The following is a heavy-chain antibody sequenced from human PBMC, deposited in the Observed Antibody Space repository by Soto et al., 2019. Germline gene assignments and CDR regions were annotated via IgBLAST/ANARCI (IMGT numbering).Heavy chain of an antibody. CDR1: GYTFTSYY. D-gene: IGHD2-2*01. Sequence: ASVKVSCKASGYTFTSYYMHWVRQAPGQGLEWMGIINPSGGSTSYAQKFQGRVAMTRDTSTSTVYMELSSLRSEDTAVYYCAREPQKNCSSTSCNAFDIWGQGTMVTVSS. J-gene: IGHJ3*02. V-gene: IGHV1-46*01. CDR2: INPSGGST. CDR3: AREPQKNCSSTSCNAFDI.